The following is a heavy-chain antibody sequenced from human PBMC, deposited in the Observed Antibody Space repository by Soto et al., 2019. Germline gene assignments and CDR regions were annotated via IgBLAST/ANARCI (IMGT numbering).Heavy chain of an antibody. D-gene: IGHD1-26*01. CDR3: AQRSGSLSDDAFDI. J-gene: IGHJ3*02. CDR2: IYWDDDK. V-gene: IGHV2-5*02. Sequence: QITLKESGPTLVKPTQTLTLTCTFSGFSLSTSGVGVGWIRQPPGKALEWLALIYWDDDKRYSPSLKSRLTITKDTSKNQVVLTMTNMDPVDTATYYCAQRSGSLSDDAFDIWCQGTMVTVSS. CDR1: GFSLSTSGVG.